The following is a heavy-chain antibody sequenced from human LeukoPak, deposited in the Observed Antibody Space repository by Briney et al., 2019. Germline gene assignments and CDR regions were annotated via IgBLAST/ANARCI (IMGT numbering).Heavy chain of an antibody. CDR3: ARSLYSSSPYYFHY. V-gene: IGHV4-59*08. J-gene: IGHJ4*02. Sequence: KPSETLSLTCTVSGGSISSYYWSWIRQPPGKGLEWIGYIYYSGSTTYNPSLKPRVTMSVDTSKNQFSLKLSSVTAADTAVYFCARSLYSSSPYYFHYWGQGTLVTVSS. D-gene: IGHD6-13*01. CDR2: IYYSGST. CDR1: GGSISSYY.